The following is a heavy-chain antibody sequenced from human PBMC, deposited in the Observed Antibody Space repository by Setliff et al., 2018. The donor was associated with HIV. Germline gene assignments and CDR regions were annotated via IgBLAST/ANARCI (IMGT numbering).Heavy chain of an antibody. D-gene: IGHD3-3*01. Sequence: PSETLSLTCTVSGGSISSSGPGYYWGWVRQPPGKGLEWIGSIYYSGSTYYNPSLKSRVTISVDTSKNQFSLKLSSVTAADTAVYYCARHGGYYDFWSGYRGTNWFDPWGQGTLVTVSS. J-gene: IGHJ5*02. CDR2: IYYSGST. CDR1: GGSISSSGPGYY. CDR3: ARHGGYYDFWSGYRGTNWFDP. V-gene: IGHV4-39*01.